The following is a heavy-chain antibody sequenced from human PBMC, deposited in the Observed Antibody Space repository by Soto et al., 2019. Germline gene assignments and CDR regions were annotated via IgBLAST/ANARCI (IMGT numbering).Heavy chain of an antibody. V-gene: IGHV3-21*01. CDR2: ISSSSYI. CDR3: ARDRAGYSGYDLYYYYYYGMDV. D-gene: IGHD5-12*01. CDR1: GFTFSSYS. Sequence: GSLRLSCAASGFTFSSYSMNWVRQAPGKGLEWVSSISSSSYIYYADSVKGRFTISRDNAKNSLYLQMNSLRAEDTAVYYCARDRAGYSGYDLYYYYYYGMDVWGQGTTVTVSS. J-gene: IGHJ6*02.